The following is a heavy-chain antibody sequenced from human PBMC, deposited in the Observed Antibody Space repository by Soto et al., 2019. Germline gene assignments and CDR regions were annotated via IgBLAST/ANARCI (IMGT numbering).Heavy chain of an antibody. Sequence: QVQLVESGGGLVKPGGSLRLSCAASGFTFSDYYMSWIRQAPGKGLEWVSYISSSSSYTNYADSVKGRFTISRDNAKNSLYLQMNSLRAEDTAVYYCARASPRPSTDNSSSWIKRKPGAYYYYGMDVWGQGTTVTVSS. J-gene: IGHJ6*02. D-gene: IGHD6-13*01. CDR1: GFTFSDYY. CDR2: ISSSSSYT. V-gene: IGHV3-11*06. CDR3: ARASPRPSTDNSSSWIKRKPGAYYYYGMDV.